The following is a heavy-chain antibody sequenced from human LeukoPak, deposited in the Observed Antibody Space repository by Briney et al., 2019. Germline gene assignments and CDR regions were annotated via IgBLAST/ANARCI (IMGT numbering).Heavy chain of an antibody. CDR1: GFTFSSYA. J-gene: IGHJ4*02. CDR3: AKAKGYSYGYYFDY. Sequence: GRSLRLSCAASGFTFSSYAMHWVRQSLGKGLEWVAVMSYDGFNKYYADSVKGRFTISRDNSKNTLYLQMNSLRAEDTAVYYCAKAKGYSYGYYFDYWGQGTLVTVSS. V-gene: IGHV3-30*18. D-gene: IGHD5-18*01. CDR2: MSYDGFNK.